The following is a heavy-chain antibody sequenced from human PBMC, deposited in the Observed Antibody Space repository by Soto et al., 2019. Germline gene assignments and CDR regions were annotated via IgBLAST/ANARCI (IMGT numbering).Heavy chain of an antibody. CDR2: FDPEDGET. Sequence: GASVKVFCKVSGNTLTELSMYWVRQAPGKGLEWMGGFDPEDGETIYAQKFQGRVTMTEDTSTDTAYMELSSLRSEDTAVYYCATGVTTFDYWGQGTLVTVSS. V-gene: IGHV1-24*01. D-gene: IGHD4-17*01. CDR1: GNTLTELS. CDR3: ATGVTTFDY. J-gene: IGHJ4*02.